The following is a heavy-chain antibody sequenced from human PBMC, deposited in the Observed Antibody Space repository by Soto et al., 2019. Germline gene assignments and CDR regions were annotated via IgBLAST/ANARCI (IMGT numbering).Heavy chain of an antibody. D-gene: IGHD6-19*01. V-gene: IGHV4-34*01. J-gene: IGHJ3*02. CDR1: GASFSAYY. Sequence: PPETLSLTCAVYGASFSAYYWSWIRQPPGKGLEWIGEINHSGSTNYNPSLKSRVTISVDTSKNQFSLKLSSVTAADTAVYYCARGSSIAVATAFDIWGQGTMVT. CDR2: INHSGST. CDR3: ARGSSIAVATAFDI.